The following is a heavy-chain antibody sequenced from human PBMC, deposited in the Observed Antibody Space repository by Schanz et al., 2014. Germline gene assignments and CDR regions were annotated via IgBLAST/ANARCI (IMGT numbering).Heavy chain of an antibody. D-gene: IGHD3-3*01. CDR3: VRDSFFAFDY. CDR1: GFTFSSYT. J-gene: IGHJ4*02. Sequence: ESGGGLVQPGGSLRLSCAASGFTFSSYTMSWVRQAPGKGLEWVANIKKDGSEKYYVDSVKGRFTISRDNAKNSLFLQMNSLRPEDTAVYYCVRDSFFAFDYWGQGTLVTVSS. CDR2: IKKDGSEK. V-gene: IGHV3-7*01.